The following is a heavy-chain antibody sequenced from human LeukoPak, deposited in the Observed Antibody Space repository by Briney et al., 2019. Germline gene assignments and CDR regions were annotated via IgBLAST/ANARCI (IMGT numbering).Heavy chain of an antibody. D-gene: IGHD3-22*01. CDR3: AKGGYYERPWYFDY. Sequence: GRSLRLSCAASGFTFSHCAMHWGRQAPGKGLEWVAIISFDGTNKYYADSVKGRFTISRDNSKNTLYLQMDSLRAEDTAVYYCAKGGYYERPWYFDYWGEGNLVTVSS. V-gene: IGHV3-30*18. CDR1: GFTFSHCA. J-gene: IGHJ4*02. CDR2: ISFDGTNK.